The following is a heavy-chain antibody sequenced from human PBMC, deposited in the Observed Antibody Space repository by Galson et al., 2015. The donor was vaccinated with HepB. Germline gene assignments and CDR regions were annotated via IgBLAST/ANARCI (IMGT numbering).Heavy chain of an antibody. CDR2: IDPSDSYI. Sequence: QSGAEVKKPGESLKISCKGSGYSFTSYWIGWVRQMPGKGLEWMGRIDPSDSYINYSPSFQGHVTISADKSISTAHLQWSSLKASDTAMYYCARWGRGVVTPSLVAFDIWGQGTMVTVSS. CDR3: ARWGRGVVTPSLVAFDI. CDR1: GYSFTSYW. D-gene: IGHD2-21*02. V-gene: IGHV5-10-1*01. J-gene: IGHJ3*02.